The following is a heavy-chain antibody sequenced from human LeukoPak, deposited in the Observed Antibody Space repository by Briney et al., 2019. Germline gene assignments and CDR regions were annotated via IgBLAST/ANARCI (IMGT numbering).Heavy chain of an antibody. J-gene: IGHJ4*02. CDR3: AKDIAAAGTFDY. V-gene: IGHV3-23*01. Sequence: GGSLRLSCAASGFTFSSYAMSWVRQAPGKGLEWVSAISGSGGSTYYADPVKGRFTISRDNSKNTLYPQMNSLRAEDTAVYYCAKDIAAAGTFDYWGQGTLVTASS. CDR2: ISGSGGST. CDR1: GFTFSSYA. D-gene: IGHD6-13*01.